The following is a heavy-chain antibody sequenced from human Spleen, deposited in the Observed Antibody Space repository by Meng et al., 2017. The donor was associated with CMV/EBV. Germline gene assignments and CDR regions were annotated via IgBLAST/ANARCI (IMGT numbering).Heavy chain of an antibody. CDR3: TRDLIADRPYSRGY. Sequence: ASVKVSCKASGYTFTGYYMHWVRQAPGQGLEWMGWINPNSGGTNYAQKFQGRVTMTRDTSITTAYMELSRLRSDDTAMYFCTRDLIADRPYSRGYWGQGTLVTVSS. CDR2: INPNSGGT. J-gene: IGHJ4*02. V-gene: IGHV1-2*02. CDR1: GYTFTGYY. D-gene: IGHD6-6*01.